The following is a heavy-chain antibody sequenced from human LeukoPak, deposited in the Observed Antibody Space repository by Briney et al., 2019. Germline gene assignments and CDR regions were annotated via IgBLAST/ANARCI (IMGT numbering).Heavy chain of an antibody. CDR2: FKTNYNQV. Sequence: PGGSLRLSCVASGFTFSDYAMNWVRQAPGKGLEWVSTFKTNYNQVYYAESVRGRFTISTDNSKNTAYLQMNSLRVEDTALYYCARSVPDYTRFDFWGRGALVTVSS. D-gene: IGHD4-11*01. CDR3: ARSVPDYTRFDF. J-gene: IGHJ4*02. CDR1: GFTFSDYA. V-gene: IGHV3-23*05.